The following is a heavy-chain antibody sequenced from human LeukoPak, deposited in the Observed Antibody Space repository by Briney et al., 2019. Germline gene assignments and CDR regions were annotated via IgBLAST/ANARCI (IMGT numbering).Heavy chain of an antibody. CDR3: AREYDYVWGCYRYYYYYYMDG. CDR1: GGSISSGSYY. V-gene: IGHV4-61*02. J-gene: IGHJ6*03. Sequence: PSETLSLTCTVSGGSISSGSYYWSWLRQPAGKGLEWIGRIYTSGSTNYNPSLKSRVTISVDTSKNQFSLKLSSVTAADTAVYYCAREYDYVWGCYRYYYYYYMDGWGKGTTVTVSS. D-gene: IGHD3-16*02. CDR2: IYTSGST.